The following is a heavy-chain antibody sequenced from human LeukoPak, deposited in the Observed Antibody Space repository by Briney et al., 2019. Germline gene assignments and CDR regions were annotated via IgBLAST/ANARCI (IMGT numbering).Heavy chain of an antibody. V-gene: IGHV4-59*08. CDR3: ARHLANYYDSSGYYAAAFDI. CDR1: GGSISSYY. CDR2: IYYSGST. Sequence: SETLSLTCTVSGGSISSYYWSWIRQPPGKGLEWIGYIYYSGSTNYNPSLKSRVTISVDTSKNQFSLKLSSVTAADTAVYYCARHLANYYDSSGYYAAAFDIWGQGTMVTVSS. J-gene: IGHJ3*02. D-gene: IGHD3-22*01.